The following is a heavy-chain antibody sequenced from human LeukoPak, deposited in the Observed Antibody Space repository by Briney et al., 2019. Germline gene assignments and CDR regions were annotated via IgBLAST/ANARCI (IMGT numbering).Heavy chain of an antibody. V-gene: IGHV4-59*11. CDR1: GGSISSHY. D-gene: IGHD1-7*01. CDR3: AREELELYAFDI. Sequence: PSETLSLTCTVSGGSISSHYWSWIRQPPGKGLEWIGYIYYSGSTNYNPSLKSRVTISVDTSKNQFSLKLSSVTAADTAVYYCAREELELYAFDIWAKGQWSPSLQ. CDR2: IYYSGST. J-gene: IGHJ3*02.